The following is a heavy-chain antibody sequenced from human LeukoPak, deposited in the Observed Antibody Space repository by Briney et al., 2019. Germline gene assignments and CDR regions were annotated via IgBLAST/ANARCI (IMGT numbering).Heavy chain of an antibody. Sequence: PGASLRLSCAASGFAFSNYHMSWVRQAPGKGLERVSSISGSGQTTYYADSAKGRFTISRDNSKNTLYLQMNSLRAEDTAIYYCAKDPALVGATHPYYFDYWGQGTLVTVSS. J-gene: IGHJ4*02. V-gene: IGHV3-23*01. CDR1: GFAFSNYH. D-gene: IGHD1-26*01. CDR2: ISGSGQTT. CDR3: AKDPALVGATHPYYFDY.